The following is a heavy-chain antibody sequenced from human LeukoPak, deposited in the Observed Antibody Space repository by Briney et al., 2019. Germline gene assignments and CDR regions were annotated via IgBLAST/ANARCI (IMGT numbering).Heavy chain of an antibody. V-gene: IGHV3-23*01. CDR2: ISESGGRT. D-gene: IGHD6-19*01. Sequence: GGSLRLSCAASGFTFSTYEMSWARQAPGKGPEWVSSISESGGRTYYADSVKGRFTISRDNSKNTLYLQMNSLRAEDTAVYYCARALAVAGTGFDYWGQGTLVTVSS. CDR1: GFTFSTYE. CDR3: ARALAVAGTGFDY. J-gene: IGHJ4*02.